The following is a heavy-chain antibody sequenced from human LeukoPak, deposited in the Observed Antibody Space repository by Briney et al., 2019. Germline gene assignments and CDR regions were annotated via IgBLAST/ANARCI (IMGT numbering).Heavy chain of an antibody. D-gene: IGHD6-13*01. V-gene: IGHV3-21*01. CDR2: TSSSSSYI. CDR1: GFTFSSYS. J-gene: IGHJ4*02. CDR3: ARDRGPYSSSWGVGDY. Sequence: PGGSLRLSCAASGFTFSSYSMNWVRQAPGKGLEWVSSTSSSSSYIYYADSVKGRFTISRDDAKNSLYLQMNSLRAEDTAVYYCARDRGPYSSSWGVGDYWGQGTLVTVSS.